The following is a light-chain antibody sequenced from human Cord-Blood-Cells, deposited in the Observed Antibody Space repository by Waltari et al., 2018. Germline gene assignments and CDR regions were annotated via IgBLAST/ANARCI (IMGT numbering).Light chain of an antibody. J-gene: IGLJ3*02. V-gene: IGLV2-23*01. Sequence: SALTQPASVSGSPGQSINISCPGTSSDVGRYNLVSWYQQHPGKAPKLMIYEGSKRPSGVSNRFSGSKSGNTASLTISGLQAEDEADYYCCSYAGSSTWVFGGGTKLTVL. CDR2: EGS. CDR1: SSDVGRYNL. CDR3: CSYAGSSTWV.